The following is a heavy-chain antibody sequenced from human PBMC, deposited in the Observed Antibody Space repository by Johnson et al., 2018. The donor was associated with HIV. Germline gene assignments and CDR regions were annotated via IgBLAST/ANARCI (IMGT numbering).Heavy chain of an antibody. CDR1: GFTVSSNY. CDR3: ARVLRLGAVRRRHAFEI. CDR2: IYSGGST. V-gene: IGHV3-53*01. D-gene: IGHD3-16*01. Sequence: VQLVESGGGLIQPGGSLRLSCAASGFTVSSNYMSWVRQAPGNGLEWVSVIYSGGSTYYADSVKGRFTISRDNSKNTLYLQMNSLRAEDTAVYDCARVLRLGAVRRRHAFEIWGQGTMGTVSS. J-gene: IGHJ3*02.